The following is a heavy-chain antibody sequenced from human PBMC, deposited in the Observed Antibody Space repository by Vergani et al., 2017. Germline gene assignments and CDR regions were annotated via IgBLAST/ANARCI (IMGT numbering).Heavy chain of an antibody. CDR2: ISGSGGST. J-gene: IGHJ6*03. V-gene: IGHV3-23*04. D-gene: IGHD3-10*01. CDR1: GFTFSGSA. CDR3: AKGERLLWFGELLTSYYYMDV. Sequence: VQLVESGGGLVKPGGSLKLSCAASGFTFSGSAMHWVRQAYGKGLEWVSAISGSGGSTYYADSVKGRFTISRDTSKNTLYLQMNSLRAEDTAVYYCAKGERLLWFGELLTSYYYMDVWGKGTTVTVSS.